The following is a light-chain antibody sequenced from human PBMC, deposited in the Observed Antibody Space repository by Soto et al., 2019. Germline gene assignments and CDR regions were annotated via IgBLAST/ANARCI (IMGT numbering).Light chain of an antibody. CDR1: QSVSRT. V-gene: IGKV3D-15*01. CDR3: QQCRNWPST. CDR2: GAS. J-gene: IGKJ1*01. Sequence: IVFTQSPSTLSVSPGERATLSCRASQSVSRTLAWYQQKPGQAPRLLIHGASTRATGIPARISGSGSGTEFTLTISRLESEDFAVYYCQQCRNWPSTFGQGTKVDIK.